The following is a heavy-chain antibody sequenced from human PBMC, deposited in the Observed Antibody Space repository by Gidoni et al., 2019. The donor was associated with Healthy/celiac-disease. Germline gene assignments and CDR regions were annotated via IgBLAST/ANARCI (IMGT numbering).Heavy chain of an antibody. D-gene: IGHD4-17*01. Sequence: QVQLVQSGAEVQKPGSSVTVSCKASGCTFSSYAISWGRQAPGQGLEWMGGIIPIFGTANYAQKFQGRVTITADEATSTAYMELSSLRSEDTAVYYCAREVRHGDDAFDIWGQGTMVTVSS. CDR3: AREVRHGDDAFDI. V-gene: IGHV1-69*01. CDR1: GCTFSSYA. CDR2: IIPIFGTA. J-gene: IGHJ3*02.